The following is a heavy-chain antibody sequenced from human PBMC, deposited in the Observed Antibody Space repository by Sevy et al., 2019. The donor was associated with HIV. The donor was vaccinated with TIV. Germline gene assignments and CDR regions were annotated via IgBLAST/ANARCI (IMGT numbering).Heavy chain of an antibody. D-gene: IGHD1-26*01. J-gene: IGHJ4*02. V-gene: IGHV4-59*08. CDR1: GGSINSDH. CDR2: VYYNGHI. CDR3: AGENAWGRGYS. Sequence: SETLSLTCTVSGGSINSDHWNWIRQPPGKGLEWIGYVYYNGHINYNPSLKSRVTLSLDTSKNQFSLRLSSVTAADTAMYYCAGENAWGRGYSWGQGTLVTVSS.